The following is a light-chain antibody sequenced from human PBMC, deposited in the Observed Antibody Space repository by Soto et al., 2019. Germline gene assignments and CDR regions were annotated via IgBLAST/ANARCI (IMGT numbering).Light chain of an antibody. CDR3: QQYGSSPLT. J-gene: IGKJ4*01. V-gene: IGKV3-20*01. CDR2: GAS. Sequence: EIVLTQSPGTLSLSPGERATLCCRASQSVSSSFLAWYQQKPGQAPRLLIYGASSRATGIPDRFSGSGSGTDFTLTISRLEPEDVAVYYCQQYGSSPLTFGGGTKVEIK. CDR1: QSVSSSF.